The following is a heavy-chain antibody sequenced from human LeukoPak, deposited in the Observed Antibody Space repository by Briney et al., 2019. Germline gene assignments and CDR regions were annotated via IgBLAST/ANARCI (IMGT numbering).Heavy chain of an antibody. V-gene: IGHV3-30*03. CDR3: ARVDIYWFDP. Sequence: GRSLRLSCAASGFTFSSYGMHWVRQAPGKGLEWLAVISYDGSNKYYADSVKGRFTISRDNSKNTLYLQMNSLRAEDTAVYYCARVDIYWFDPWGQGTLVTVSS. CDR2: ISYDGSNK. D-gene: IGHD3-3*02. J-gene: IGHJ5*02. CDR1: GFTFSSYG.